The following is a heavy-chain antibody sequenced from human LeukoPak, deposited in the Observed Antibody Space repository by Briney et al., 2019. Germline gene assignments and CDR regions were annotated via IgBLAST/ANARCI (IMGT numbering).Heavy chain of an antibody. CDR1: GFTFSSYA. CDR3: ARDSYYYDSSGYSGYFDY. J-gene: IGHJ4*02. Sequence: GGSLRLSCAASGFTFSSYAMSWVRQAPGKGLEWVSAISGSGGSTYYADSVKGRFTISRDNSKNTLYLQMNSLRAEDTAVYYCARDSYYYDSSGYSGYFDYWGQGTLVTVSS. D-gene: IGHD3-22*01. V-gene: IGHV3-23*01. CDR2: ISGSGGST.